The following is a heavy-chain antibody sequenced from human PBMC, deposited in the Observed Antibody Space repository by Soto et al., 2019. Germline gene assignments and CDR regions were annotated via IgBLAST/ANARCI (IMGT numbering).Heavy chain of an antibody. CDR3: ARGTVVVRGVIGFDP. V-gene: IGHV4-4*02. Sequence: QVQLQESGPGLVKPSGTLSLTCAVSGGSISSSNWWSWVRQPPGKGLEWIGEIYHSGTTNYNPSLRSRVTIXXDXSXXPFSLKLSSVTAADTAVYYCARGTVVVRGVIGFDPWGQGTLVIVSS. D-gene: IGHD3-10*01. CDR2: IYHSGTT. CDR1: GGSISSSNW. J-gene: IGHJ5*02.